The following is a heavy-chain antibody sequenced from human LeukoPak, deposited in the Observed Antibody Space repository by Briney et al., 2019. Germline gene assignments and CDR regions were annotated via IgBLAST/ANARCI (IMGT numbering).Heavy chain of an antibody. Sequence: ASVKVSCKASGYTFTSYDINWVRQATGRGLEWMGWMNPNSGNTGYAQKFQGGVTMTRNTSISTAYMELSSLRSEDTAVYYCATRGRAGYYFDYWGQGTLVTVSS. J-gene: IGHJ4*02. CDR1: GYTFTSYD. CDR3: ATRGRAGYYFDY. D-gene: IGHD5-24*01. CDR2: MNPNSGNT. V-gene: IGHV1-8*01.